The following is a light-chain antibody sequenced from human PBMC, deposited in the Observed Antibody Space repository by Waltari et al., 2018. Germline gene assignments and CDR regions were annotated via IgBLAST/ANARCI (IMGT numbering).Light chain of an antibody. CDR2: AAA. J-gene: IGKJ2*01. CDR3: QQSYGTPYT. V-gene: IGKV1-39*01. CDR1: QSISSY. Sequence: DIQMTQSPSSLSASVGDRATIPCRASQSISSYLTWYQQKPGKAPKLLIYAAASLQSGVPSRVSGSGSGTDFTLTISSLQPEDFAPYYCQQSYGTPYTVGQGTKLEI.